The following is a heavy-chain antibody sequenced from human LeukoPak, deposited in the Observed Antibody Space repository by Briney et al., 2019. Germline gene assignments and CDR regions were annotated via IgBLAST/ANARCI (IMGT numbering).Heavy chain of an antibody. CDR2: ITNDGSST. CDR1: GLTFSSHW. D-gene: IGHD3-3*01. CDR3: AGGFWSGYYPNYYYYGMDV. J-gene: IGHJ6*02. Sequence: QTGGSLRLSCAASGLTFSSHWMHWVRQAPGKGLVWVSRITNDGSSTTYADSVKGRFTISRDNSKNTLYLQMNSLRAEDTAVYYCAGGFWSGYYPNYYYYGMDVWGQGTTVTVSS. V-gene: IGHV3-74*01.